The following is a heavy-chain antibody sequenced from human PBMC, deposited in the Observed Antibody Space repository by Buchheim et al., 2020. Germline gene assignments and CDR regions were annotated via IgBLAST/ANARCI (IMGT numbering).Heavy chain of an antibody. CDR3: ARDRDSYYDFWGGYYAGDV. V-gene: IGHV1-69*04. Sequence: QVQLVQSGAEVKKPGSSVKVSCKASGGTFSSYAISWVRQAPGQGLEWMGRIIPILGIANYAQKFQGRVTITADKSTSTAYMELSSLRSEDTAVYYCARDRDSYYDFWGGYYAGDVWGQGTT. D-gene: IGHD3-3*01. CDR1: GGTFSSYA. J-gene: IGHJ6*02. CDR2: IIPILGIA.